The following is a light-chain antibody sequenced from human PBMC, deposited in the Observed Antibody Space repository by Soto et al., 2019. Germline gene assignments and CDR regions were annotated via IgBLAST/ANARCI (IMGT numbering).Light chain of an antibody. CDR3: FSSAGSSSYVG. V-gene: IGLV2-23*01. CDR2: EGT. J-gene: IGLJ2*01. CDR1: SSDVGSSNL. Sequence: QSALTQPASVSGSPGQSITLSCTGTSSDVGSSNLVSWYQLHPGKAPKLRIYEGTKRPSGVSNRFSGSKSGSTASLTISRIQAEDEADHYCFSSAGSSSYVGFGG.